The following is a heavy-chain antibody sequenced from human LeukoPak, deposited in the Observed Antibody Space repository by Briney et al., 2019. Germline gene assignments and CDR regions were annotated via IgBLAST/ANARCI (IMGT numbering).Heavy chain of an antibody. D-gene: IGHD1-1*01. CDR3: ASGNWNDRYYFDY. CDR1: GFTFSSHW. Sequence: PGGSLRLSCAASGFTFSSHWMHWVRQAPGKGLVWVSRISSDGSSTSYAGSVKGRFTISRDDAKETLYLQKNSLRAEDTDVYYCASGNWNDRYYFDYWGQGTLVTVSS. CDR2: ISSDGSST. J-gene: IGHJ4*02. V-gene: IGHV3-74*01.